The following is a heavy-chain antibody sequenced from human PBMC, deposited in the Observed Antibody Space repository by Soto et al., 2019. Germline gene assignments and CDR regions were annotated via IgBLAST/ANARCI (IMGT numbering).Heavy chain of an antibody. J-gene: IGHJ6*02. V-gene: IGHV4-39*01. CDR2: IDYSGTT. Sequence: QLQLQESGPGLVKPSETLSLTCTVSGGSVSSGTYYWGWIRQPPGKGLEWIGSIDYSGTTYYNPSLKSRVRISFDTSKNQFSLKVTSVTAADTAMYYCARLESEFGATMDVWGQGTTVTVSS. CDR1: GGSVSSGTYY. CDR3: ARLESEFGATMDV. D-gene: IGHD3-10*01.